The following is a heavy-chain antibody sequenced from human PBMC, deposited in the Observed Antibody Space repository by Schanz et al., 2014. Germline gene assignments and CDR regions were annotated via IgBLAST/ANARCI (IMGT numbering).Heavy chain of an antibody. D-gene: IGHD3-9*01. Sequence: EVQLVESGGGVVRPGGSLRLSCAASGFGFDDYAMNWVRQAPGRGLEWVSGIGGSGDSTHYADSVKGRFTISRDNSKNTLYLQMNSLRAEDTAVYYCAKDHAGSDILTALGNWGQGTLVTVSS. CDR3: AKDHAGSDILTALGN. CDR2: IGGSGDST. J-gene: IGHJ4*02. V-gene: IGHV3-23*04. CDR1: GFGFDDYA.